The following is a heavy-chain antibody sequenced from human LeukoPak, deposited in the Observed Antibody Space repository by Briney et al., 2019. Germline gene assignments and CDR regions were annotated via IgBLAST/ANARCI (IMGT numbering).Heavy chain of an antibody. Sequence: SETLSLTCTVSGGSISGYYWTWIRQPPGKGLDWIGFVYYNGNTRYNPSLKSRVTISVDTSENQFSLNLTSVTAADTAVYYCARGGYCSSTSCFAPSLYNWFDPWGQGTLVTVSS. D-gene: IGHD2-2*01. J-gene: IGHJ5*02. CDR1: GGSISGYY. CDR3: ARGGYCSSTSCFAPSLYNWFDP. CDR2: VYYNGNT. V-gene: IGHV4-59*12.